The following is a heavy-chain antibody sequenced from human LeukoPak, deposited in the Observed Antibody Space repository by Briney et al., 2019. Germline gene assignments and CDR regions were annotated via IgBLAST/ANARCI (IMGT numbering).Heavy chain of an antibody. V-gene: IGHV3-48*01. J-gene: IGHJ5*02. CDR3: ARARTAQYNWFDP. CDR2: ISSSSSII. CDR1: GFTFSSYS. Sequence: EGSLRLSCAASGFTFSSYSKNWVRQAPGKGLEWFSYISSSSSIIYYADSVKGRFTISRDNAKNSLYLQMNSLRSEDTAVYYCARARTAQYNWFDPWGQGTLVTVSS. D-gene: IGHD4-17*01.